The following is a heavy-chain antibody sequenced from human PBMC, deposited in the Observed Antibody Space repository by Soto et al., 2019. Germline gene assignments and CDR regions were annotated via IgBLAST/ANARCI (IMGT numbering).Heavy chain of an antibody. CDR2: ISAYNGNT. Sequence: QVQLVQSGAEVKKPGASVKVSCKASGYTFTSYGISWVRQAPGQGLEWMGWISAYNGNTNYAQKLQGRVTMTTDTSTSTAYMELRSLRSDDTAVYYCAREGEGAAGYYYYYGMDVWGQGTTVTVSS. J-gene: IGHJ6*02. CDR1: GYTFTSYG. CDR3: AREGEGAAGYYYYYGMDV. D-gene: IGHD6-13*01. V-gene: IGHV1-18*01.